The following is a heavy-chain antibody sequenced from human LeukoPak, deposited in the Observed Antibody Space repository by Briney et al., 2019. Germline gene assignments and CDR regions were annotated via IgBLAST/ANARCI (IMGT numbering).Heavy chain of an antibody. CDR3: AKGSYYDSSGYYYFDY. CDR2: ISASSSI. D-gene: IGHD3-22*01. V-gene: IGHV3-23*01. J-gene: IGHJ4*02. CDR1: GFSFSNYA. Sequence: GGSLRLSCVGSGFSFSNYAMNWVRQAPGKGLEWVSGISASSSIYYADSVKGRFTISRDNSKNTLYLQVNSLRADDTAVYYCAKGSYYDSSGYYYFDYWGQGTLVTVSS.